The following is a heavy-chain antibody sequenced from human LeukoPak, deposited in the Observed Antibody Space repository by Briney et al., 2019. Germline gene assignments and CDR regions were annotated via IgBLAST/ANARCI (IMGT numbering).Heavy chain of an antibody. CDR2: ISNNGGYT. V-gene: IGHV3-23*01. Sequence: GGSLRLSCAASGFTFSSSAMSWVRQAPGKGLEWVSAISNNGGYTYYADSVQGRFTISRDNSKSTLCLQMDSLRAEDTAVYYCAKQLGYCSDGSCYFPYWGQGTLVTVSS. D-gene: IGHD2-15*01. CDR3: AKQLGYCSDGSCYFPY. J-gene: IGHJ4*02. CDR1: GFTFSSSA.